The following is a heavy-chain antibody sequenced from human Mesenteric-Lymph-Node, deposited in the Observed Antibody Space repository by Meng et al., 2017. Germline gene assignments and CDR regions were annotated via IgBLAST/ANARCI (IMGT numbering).Heavy chain of an antibody. CDR2: INHSGAT. CDR3: ARGRRFGDFFGLDY. J-gene: IGHJ4*02. V-gene: IGHV4-34*01. D-gene: IGHD3-10*01. CDR1: GGSFSDYY. Sequence: QVQLRQWGTGLLKPSETLSLTCAVYGGSFSDYYWSWVRQPPGKGLEWIGEINHSGATNYSPSLKSRVIMSVDTSKNQFSLKVTSVTAADTALYFCARGRRFGDFFGLDYWGRGILVTV.